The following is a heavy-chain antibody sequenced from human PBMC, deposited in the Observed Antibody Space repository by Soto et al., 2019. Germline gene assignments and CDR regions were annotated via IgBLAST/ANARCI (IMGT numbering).Heavy chain of an antibody. J-gene: IGHJ4*02. CDR2: IHNSGST. CDR1: GGSLSSYY. CDR3: ARITRSPNSGYFDY. V-gene: IGHV4-59*01. Sequence: LPETLSLTCVVSGGSLSSYYWSWIRQPPGKGLEWIGYIHNSGSTNYNPSLKSRVTISVDTSKNQFSLILSSVTAADTAVYYCARITRSPNSGYFDYWGQGALVTVSS. D-gene: IGHD7-27*01.